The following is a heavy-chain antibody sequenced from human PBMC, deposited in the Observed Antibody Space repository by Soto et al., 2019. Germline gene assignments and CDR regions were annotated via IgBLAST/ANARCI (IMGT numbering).Heavy chain of an antibody. V-gene: IGHV4-59*12. Sequence: SETLSLTCTVSGGSISSDYWSWIRQPPGKGLEWIGYIYYSGSTNYNPSLKSRVTISVDTSKNQFSLKLSSVTAADTAVYYCAREPAIWGQGTLVTVSS. CDR2: IYYSGST. CDR1: GGSISSDY. J-gene: IGHJ4*02. CDR3: AREPAI.